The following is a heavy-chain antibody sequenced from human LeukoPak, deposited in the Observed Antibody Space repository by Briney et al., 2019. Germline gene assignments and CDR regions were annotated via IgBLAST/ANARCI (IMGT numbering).Heavy chain of an antibody. Sequence: GGSLRLSCAASGFTFSSYAMNWVRQAPGKGLEWVSVISGSGGSTYYADSVKGRFTISRDDSKNTLYLQMNSLRAEDTAVYYCAKAESGTCYSGIDYWGQGTLVTVSS. D-gene: IGHD2-15*01. V-gene: IGHV3-23*01. J-gene: IGHJ4*02. CDR1: GFTFSSYA. CDR2: ISGSGGST. CDR3: AKAESGTCYSGIDY.